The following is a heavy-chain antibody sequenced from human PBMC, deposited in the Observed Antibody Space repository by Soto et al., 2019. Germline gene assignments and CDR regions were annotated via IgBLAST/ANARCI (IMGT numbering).Heavy chain of an antibody. D-gene: IGHD6-6*01. V-gene: IGHV3-23*01. J-gene: IGHJ4*02. CDR2: ISGSGSST. Sequence: DVQLLESGGGLVQPGGSLRLSCAASGFTFSSYALSWVRQAPGKGLEWVSAISGSGSSTYYADSVKGRFTISRDNSKNTLYLQMNSPRAEDTAIYYCAKGYSSSSRFDYWGQGTLVTVSS. CDR3: AKGYSSSSRFDY. CDR1: GFTFSSYA.